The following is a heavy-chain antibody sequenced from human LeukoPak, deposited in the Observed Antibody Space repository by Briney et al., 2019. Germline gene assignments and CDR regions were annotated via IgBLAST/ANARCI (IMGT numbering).Heavy chain of an antibody. V-gene: IGHV4-34*01. Sequence: PGGSLRLSCAASGFTFSSYAMSWVRQAPGKGLEWIGEINHSGSTNYNPSLKSRVTISVDTSKNQFSLKLSSVTAADTAVYYCAREPEPTPFGELFQIGGDYWGQGTLVTVSS. D-gene: IGHD3-10*01. J-gene: IGHJ4*02. CDR2: INHSGST. CDR1: GFTFSSYA. CDR3: AREPEPTPFGELFQIGGDY.